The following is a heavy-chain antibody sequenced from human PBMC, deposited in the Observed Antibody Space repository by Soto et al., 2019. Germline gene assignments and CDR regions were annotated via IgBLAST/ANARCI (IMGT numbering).Heavy chain of an antibody. CDR1: GFTFSSYS. CDR2: ISSSTSYI. CDR3: ARPYYSDSRGYYGAWALDI. Sequence: GGSLRLSCAAFGFTFSSYSMNWVRQAPGKGLDWVSSISSSTSYIYYADSVKGRFTISRDNAKNSLHLQMNSLRAEDTAVYYCARPYYSDSRGYYGAWALDIWGQGTMVNVSS. V-gene: IGHV3-21*01. J-gene: IGHJ3*02. D-gene: IGHD3-22*01.